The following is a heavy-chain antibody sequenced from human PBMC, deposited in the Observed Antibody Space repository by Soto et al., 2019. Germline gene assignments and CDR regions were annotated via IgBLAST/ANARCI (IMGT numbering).Heavy chain of an antibody. V-gene: IGHV4-39*01. Sequence: SETLSLTCTVSGGSISSSSYYWGWIRQPPGKGLEWIGSIYYSGSTYYNPSLKSRVTISVDTSKNQFSLKLSSVTAADTAVYYCARHLAPYWNRPYYFDYWGQGTLVTVSS. CDR2: IYYSGST. CDR3: ARHLAPYWNRPYYFDY. D-gene: IGHD1-1*01. CDR1: GGSISSSSYY. J-gene: IGHJ4*02.